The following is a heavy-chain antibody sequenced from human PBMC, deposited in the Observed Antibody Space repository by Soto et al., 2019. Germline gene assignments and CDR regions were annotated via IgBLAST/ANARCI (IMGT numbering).Heavy chain of an antibody. CDR2: IYYSGST. Sequence: QVQLQESGPGLVKPSQTLSLTCTVSGGSISSGDYYWSWIRQPPGKGLEWIGYIYYSGSTYYNPSLKSRVTISVDTSKNQFSLKLSSVTAADTAVYYCARLLLWFGELYYHGMDVWGQGTTVTVSS. CDR3: ARLLLWFGELYYHGMDV. CDR1: GGSISSGDYY. J-gene: IGHJ6*02. V-gene: IGHV4-30-4*01. D-gene: IGHD3-10*01.